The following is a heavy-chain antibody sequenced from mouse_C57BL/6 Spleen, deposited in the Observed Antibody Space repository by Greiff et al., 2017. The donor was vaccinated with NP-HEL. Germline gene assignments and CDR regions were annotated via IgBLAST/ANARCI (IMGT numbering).Heavy chain of an antibody. CDR3: ARSGTTVVAPYAMDY. Sequence: QVQLQQPGAELVKPGASVKLSCKASGYTFTSYWMHWVKQRPGQGLEWIGMIHPNSGSTNYNEKFKSKATLTVDKSSSTAYMQLSSLTSEDSAVYYCARSGTTVVAPYAMDYWGQGTSVTVSS. D-gene: IGHD1-1*01. CDR2: IHPNSGST. CDR1: GYTFTSYW. V-gene: IGHV1-64*01. J-gene: IGHJ4*01.